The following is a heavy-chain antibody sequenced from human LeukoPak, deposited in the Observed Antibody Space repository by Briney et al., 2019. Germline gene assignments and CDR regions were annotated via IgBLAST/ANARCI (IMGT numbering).Heavy chain of an antibody. V-gene: IGHV4-59*01. D-gene: IGHD6-25*01. CDR2: IYYSGSA. CDR3: ARGGGN. CDR1: GGSISSFY. J-gene: IGHJ4*02. Sequence: PSETLSLTCTVSGGSISSFYWNWIRQPPGKELEWIGYIYYSGSANYNPSLKNRVSISVDTSKNQFSLNLSSVTAADTAVYYCARGGGNWGQGTLVTVSS.